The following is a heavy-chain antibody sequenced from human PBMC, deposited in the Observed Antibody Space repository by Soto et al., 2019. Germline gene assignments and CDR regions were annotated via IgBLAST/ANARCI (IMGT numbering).Heavy chain of an antibody. CDR3: VKNFGAARASYIFEY. J-gene: IGHJ4*02. CDR1: GFTFSSYG. D-gene: IGHD6-13*01. Sequence: QVKLVESGGGVVQPGRSLRLSCEASGFTFSSYGMHWVRQAPGRGLEWVAVTSYDGRSEYYSDSVRGRFTIYRDNSRNTQYLEMNTLRNEETAVYYCVKNFGAARASYIFEYWGQGTRVTVSS. CDR2: TSYDGRSE. V-gene: IGHV3-30*18.